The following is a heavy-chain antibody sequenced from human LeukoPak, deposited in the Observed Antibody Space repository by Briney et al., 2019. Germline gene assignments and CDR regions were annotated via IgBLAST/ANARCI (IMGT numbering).Heavy chain of an antibody. CDR2: MSAGSGDT. Sequence: PGGSLRLSCAASGFAFINYAMSWVRQAPGKRLEWVSTMSAGSGDTFYAVSVKGRFTISRDNFKNTLYLQMNNLRAEDAAIYYCAKADARTCICALCYFFDSWGQGTLVTVSS. V-gene: IGHV3-23*01. J-gene: IGHJ4*02. CDR3: AKADARTCICALCYFFDS. D-gene: IGHD2-8*02. CDR1: GFAFINYA.